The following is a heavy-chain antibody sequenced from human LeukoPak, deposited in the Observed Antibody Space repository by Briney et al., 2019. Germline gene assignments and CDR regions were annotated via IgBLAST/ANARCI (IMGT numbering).Heavy chain of an antibody. CDR3: AKHRVVGQWYFDL. CDR2: ISGTGTLT. CDR1: GFTFSSYA. Sequence: GGSLRLSCAASGFTFSSYAMSWVRQAPGKGLEWVSAISGTGTLTYYADSVKGRFTISRDNSKNTLYLQMNSLRAEDTAVYSCAKHRVVGQWYFDLWAVAPWSLSPQ. D-gene: IGHD2-15*01. J-gene: IGHJ2*01. V-gene: IGHV3-23*01.